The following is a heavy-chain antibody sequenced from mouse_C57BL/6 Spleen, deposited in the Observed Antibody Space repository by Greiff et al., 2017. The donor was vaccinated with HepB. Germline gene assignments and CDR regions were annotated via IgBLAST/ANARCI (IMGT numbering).Heavy chain of an antibody. Sequence: QVHVKQSGPELVKPGASVKISCKASGYAFSSSWMNWVKQRPGKGLEWIGRIYPGDGDTKYNGKFKGKATLTADKSSSTAYMQLSSLTSEDSAVYCCASGGYYVRGAMDYWGQGTSVTVSS. D-gene: IGHD1-1*01. CDR3: ASGGYYVRGAMDY. V-gene: IGHV1-82*01. J-gene: IGHJ4*01. CDR1: GYAFSSSW. CDR2: IYPGDGDT.